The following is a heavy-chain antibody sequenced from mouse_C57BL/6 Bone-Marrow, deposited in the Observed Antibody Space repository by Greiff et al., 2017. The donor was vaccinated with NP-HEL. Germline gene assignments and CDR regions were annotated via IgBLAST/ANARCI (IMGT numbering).Heavy chain of an antibody. D-gene: IGHD4-1*02. Sequence: VQLQQSGPVLVKPGASVKMSCKASGYTFTDYYMNWVKQSHGKSLEWIGVINPYNGGTSYNQKFKGKATLTVDKSSSTAYMELNSLTSEDSAVYYYARPTGTFLDYWGQGTTLTVSS. J-gene: IGHJ2*01. CDR2: INPYNGGT. CDR1: GYTFTDYY. V-gene: IGHV1-19*01. CDR3: ARPTGTFLDY.